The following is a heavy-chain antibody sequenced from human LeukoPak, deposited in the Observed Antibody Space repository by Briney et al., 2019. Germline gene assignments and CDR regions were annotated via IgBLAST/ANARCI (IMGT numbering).Heavy chain of an antibody. CDR1: GFTFSSYW. Sequence: GGSLRLSCAASGFTFSSYWMHWVRQAPGKGLVWVSRINSDGSSTSYADFVKGRFTISRDNAKNTLYLQMNSLRAEDTAVYYCARRVGSSSWYYYYYYYMDVWGKGTTVTVSS. J-gene: IGHJ6*03. V-gene: IGHV3-74*01. CDR3: ARRVGSSSWYYYYYYYMDV. D-gene: IGHD6-13*01. CDR2: INSDGSST.